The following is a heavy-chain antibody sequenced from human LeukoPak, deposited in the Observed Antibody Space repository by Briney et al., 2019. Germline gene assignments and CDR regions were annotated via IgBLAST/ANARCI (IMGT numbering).Heavy chain of an antibody. D-gene: IGHD3-10*01. V-gene: IGHV3-33*06. Sequence: GRSLRLSCAASGFTFSSYGMHWVRQAPGKGLEWVAVIWYDGSNKYYADSVKGRFTVSRDNSKNTLYLQMNSLRAEDTAVYFCAKDASGSFTDAFDIWGQGTMVTVSS. J-gene: IGHJ3*02. CDR1: GFTFSSYG. CDR2: IWYDGSNK. CDR3: AKDASGSFTDAFDI.